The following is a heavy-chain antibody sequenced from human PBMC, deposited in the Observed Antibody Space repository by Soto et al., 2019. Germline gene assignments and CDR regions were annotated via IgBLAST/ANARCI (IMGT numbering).Heavy chain of an antibody. CDR1: GGTFSSYA. D-gene: IGHD5-12*01. J-gene: IGHJ4*02. V-gene: IGHV1-69*12. CDR3: ARDPNSGYDKPFDY. Sequence: QVQLVQSGAEVKKPGSSVKVSCKASGGTFSSYAISWVRQAPGQGLEWMGGIIPIFGTANYAQKFQGRVTITADESTSTAYMELSSLRSEDTAVYYCARDPNSGYDKPFDYWGQGTLVTVSS. CDR2: IIPIFGTA.